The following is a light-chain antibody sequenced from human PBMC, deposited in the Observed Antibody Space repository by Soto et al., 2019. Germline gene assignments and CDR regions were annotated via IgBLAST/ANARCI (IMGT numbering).Light chain of an antibody. J-gene: IGKJ4*01. V-gene: IGKV3-20*01. CDR2: GAS. Sequence: EIVLTQSPGTLSLSPGERATLSCRASQSVSNNYLAWYQQKHGQAPRLLIYGASSRATGIPDRFSGSGAGTDFTLTISRLEPEDFAVYYCQQYGRSPSTFGGGTKVELK. CDR1: QSVSNNY. CDR3: QQYGRSPST.